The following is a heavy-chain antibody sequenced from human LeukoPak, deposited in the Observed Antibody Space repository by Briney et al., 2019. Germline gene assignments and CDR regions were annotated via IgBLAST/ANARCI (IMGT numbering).Heavy chain of an antibody. CDR2: MNPNSGNT. Sequence: ASAKVSCKASGYTFTSYDINWVRQATGQGLEWMGWMNPNSGNTGYAQKFQGRVTMTKNTSITTAYMELSSLRSEDTAVYYCARALSWTTDSYYYMDVWGKGTTVTVSS. CDR1: GYTFTSYD. CDR3: ARALSWTTDSYYYMDV. D-gene: IGHD3/OR15-3a*01. V-gene: IGHV1-8*01. J-gene: IGHJ6*03.